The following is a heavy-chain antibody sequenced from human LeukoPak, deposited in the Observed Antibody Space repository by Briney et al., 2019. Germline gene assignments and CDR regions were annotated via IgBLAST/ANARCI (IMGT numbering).Heavy chain of an antibody. CDR3: AKEEVAAAGPFDY. V-gene: IGHV3-23*01. J-gene: IGHJ4*02. D-gene: IGHD6-13*01. CDR2: ISGSGGSI. CDR1: GFTFSGYA. Sequence: GGSLRLTCAASGFTFSGYAMSWVRQAPGKGLEWVSSISGSGGSIYYADSVKGRFTISRDNSKSTLYLQMNSLRAEDTAIYYCAKEEVAAAGPFDYWGQGTLVTVSS.